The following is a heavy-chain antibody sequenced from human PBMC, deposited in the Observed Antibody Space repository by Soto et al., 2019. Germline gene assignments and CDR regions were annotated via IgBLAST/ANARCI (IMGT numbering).Heavy chain of an antibody. CDR3: ARDGGDFWSGYFY. Sequence: ASVKVSCKASGYTFTGYYMHWVRQAPGQGLEWMGWINPNSGGTNYAQKFQGRVTMTRDTSISTAYMELSRLRSDDTAVYYCARDGGDFWSGYFYWGQGTLVTVS. D-gene: IGHD3-3*01. V-gene: IGHV1-2*02. CDR2: INPNSGGT. J-gene: IGHJ4*02. CDR1: GYTFTGYY.